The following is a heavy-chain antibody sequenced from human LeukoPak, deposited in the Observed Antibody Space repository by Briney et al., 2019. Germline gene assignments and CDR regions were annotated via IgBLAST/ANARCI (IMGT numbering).Heavy chain of an antibody. CDR1: GYTFTSYD. Sequence: ASVKVSCKASGYTFTSYDINWVRQATGQGLEWMGWMNPNSGDSGYAQKFQGRVTITRNTSISTAYMELSSLRSEDTAVYYCARQYDILTGYYFDYWGQGTLVTVSS. V-gene: IGHV1-8*03. J-gene: IGHJ4*02. CDR2: MNPNSGDS. D-gene: IGHD3-9*01. CDR3: ARQYDILTGYYFDY.